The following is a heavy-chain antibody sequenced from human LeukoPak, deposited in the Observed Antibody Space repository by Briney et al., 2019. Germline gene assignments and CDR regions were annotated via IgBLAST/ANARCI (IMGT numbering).Heavy chain of an antibody. CDR2: INSDGSST. V-gene: IGHV3-74*01. CDR3: ARGPMGKGYFDY. D-gene: IGHD3-10*01. Sequence: GGSLRLSCAASGFTFSAKWMHWVRQAPGKGLVWVSRINSDGSSTSHADSVKGRFTISRDNAKNTLYLQMNSLRAEDTAVYYCARGPMGKGYFDYWGQGTLVTVSS. CDR1: GFTFSAKW. J-gene: IGHJ4*02.